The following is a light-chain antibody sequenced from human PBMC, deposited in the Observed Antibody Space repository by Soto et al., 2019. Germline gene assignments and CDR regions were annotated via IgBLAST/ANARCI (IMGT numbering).Light chain of an antibody. CDR3: QHYGTTVYT. V-gene: IGKV3-20*01. CDR2: AAF. CDR1: QSVGSNY. J-gene: IGKJ2*01. Sequence: DIVLTQSPGTLSLSPGERATLSCRASQSVGSNYLAWYQQKPGQAPRLLIYAAFSRATGIPDRLSGSGSGTDFTLTITRLEPEDFAVYYCQHYGTTVYTFGQGTKLEIK.